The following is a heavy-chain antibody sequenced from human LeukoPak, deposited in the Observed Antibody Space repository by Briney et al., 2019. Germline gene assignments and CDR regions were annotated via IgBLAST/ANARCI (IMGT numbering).Heavy chain of an antibody. Sequence: ASLKVSCTASVYTFTGYYLHWLRQAPGQGLEWMGWINPDSGGRNYVQKFKGRVTMPRDTSISTAYMELSGLRSDDTAVYYCARDPIVQAGYYYGMDVWGQGTTVTVSS. CDR3: ARDPIVQAGYYYGMDV. J-gene: IGHJ6*02. CDR1: VYTFTGYY. V-gene: IGHV1-2*02. CDR2: INPDSGGR. D-gene: IGHD2-8*01.